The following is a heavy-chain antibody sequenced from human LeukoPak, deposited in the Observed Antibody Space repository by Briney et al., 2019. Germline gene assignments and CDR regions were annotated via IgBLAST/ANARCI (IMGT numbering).Heavy chain of an antibody. CDR2: INHRGST. V-gene: IGHV4-34*01. CDR3: ATSSTGFDN. CDR1: GGSFSDYY. D-gene: IGHD6-19*01. Sequence: SETLSLTCAVYGGSFSDYYWTWIRQPPGKGLEWIGEINHRGSTHFSRALKSRVTISVDTSKKQFSLKLSSVTATDTAVYYCATSSTGFDNWGQGTVVTVSS. J-gene: IGHJ1*01.